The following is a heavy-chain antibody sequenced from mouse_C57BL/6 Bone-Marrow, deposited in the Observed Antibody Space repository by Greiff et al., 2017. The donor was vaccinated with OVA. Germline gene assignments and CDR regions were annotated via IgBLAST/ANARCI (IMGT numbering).Heavy chain of an antibody. CDR2: IDPSDSET. CDR1: GYTFTSYW. V-gene: IGHV1-52*01. D-gene: IGHD1-1*01. J-gene: IGHJ3*01. Sequence: QVHVKQPGAELVRPGSSVKLSCKASGYTFTSYWMHWVKQRPIQGLEWIGNIDPSDSETHYNQKFKDKATLTVDKSSSTAYMQLSSLTSEDSAVYYCARETTVVAKEAWFAYWGQGTLVTVSA. CDR3: ARETTVVAKEAWFAY.